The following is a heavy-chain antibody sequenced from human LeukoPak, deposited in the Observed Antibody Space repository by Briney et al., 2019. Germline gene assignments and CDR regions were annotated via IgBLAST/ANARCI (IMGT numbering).Heavy chain of an antibody. Sequence: PGGSLRLSCAASGFSFSSYSMNWVRQAPGKGLEWVSTIVGSGKSANYADSVKGRFTISRDNSKNTVYLQISSLRAEDTAVYYCAKDRVTLKVIAPPDGFDVWGQGTVVTVSS. J-gene: IGHJ3*01. CDR3: AKDRVTLKVIAPPDGFDV. D-gene: IGHD2-21*02. V-gene: IGHV3-23*01. CDR2: IVGSGKSA. CDR1: GFSFSSYS.